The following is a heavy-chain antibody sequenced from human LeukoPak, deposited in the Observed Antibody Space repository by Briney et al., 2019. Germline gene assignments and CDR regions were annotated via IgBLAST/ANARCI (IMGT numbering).Heavy chain of an antibody. CDR2: ISGSGGST. Sequence: PGGSLRLSCAASGFTFSSGAMKWVRQAPGKGLEWVSGISGSGGSTYYADSVKGRFTISRDNSKNTLYLQMNSLRAEDTAVYYCAAVAGYNYYAMDVWGQGTTVTVSS. CDR1: GFTFSSGA. CDR3: AAVAGYNYYAMDV. D-gene: IGHD6-19*01. V-gene: IGHV3-23*01. J-gene: IGHJ6*02.